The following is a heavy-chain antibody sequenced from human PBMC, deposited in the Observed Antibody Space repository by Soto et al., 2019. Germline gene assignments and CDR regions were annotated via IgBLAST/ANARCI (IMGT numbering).Heavy chain of an antibody. CDR2: ITGSGGST. Sequence: EVQLLESGGGLEQPGGSLRLSCAASGFTFSSYVMSWVRQTPGKGLEWVSGITGSGGSTYYADSVKGRFTISRDNSKNTLDLQMNSMRAEDTALYYCARDSVSDYDFWSGGPGHFDYWGPGTLVTVSS. V-gene: IGHV3-23*01. D-gene: IGHD3-3*01. CDR1: GFTFSSYV. CDR3: ARDSVSDYDFWSGGPGHFDY. J-gene: IGHJ4*02.